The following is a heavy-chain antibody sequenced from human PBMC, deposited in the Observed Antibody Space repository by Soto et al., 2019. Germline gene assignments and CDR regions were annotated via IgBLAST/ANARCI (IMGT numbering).Heavy chain of an antibody. D-gene: IGHD2-21*02. CDR3: ARDGEYCGGDCYSYAFDI. V-gene: IGHV4-59*01. CDR1: GGSISSYY. J-gene: IGHJ3*02. Sequence: SETLSLTCTVSGGSISSYYWSWIRRPPGKGLEWIGYIYYSGSTNYNPSLKSRVTISVDTSKNQFSLKLSSVTAADTAVYYCARDGEYCGGDCYSYAFDIWGQGTMVTVSS. CDR2: IYYSGST.